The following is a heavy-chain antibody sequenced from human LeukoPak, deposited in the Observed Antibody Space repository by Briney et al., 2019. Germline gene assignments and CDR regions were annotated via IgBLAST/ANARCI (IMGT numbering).Heavy chain of an antibody. Sequence: SETLPLTCTVSGGSISSYYWSWIRQPPGKGLEWIGYIYYSGSTNYNPSLKSRVTISVDTSKNQFSLKLSSVTAADTAVYYCAVGYSSGWYGYWGQGTLVTVSS. J-gene: IGHJ4*02. D-gene: IGHD6-19*01. CDR3: AVGYSSGWYGY. CDR2: IYYSGST. CDR1: GGSISSYY. V-gene: IGHV4-59*08.